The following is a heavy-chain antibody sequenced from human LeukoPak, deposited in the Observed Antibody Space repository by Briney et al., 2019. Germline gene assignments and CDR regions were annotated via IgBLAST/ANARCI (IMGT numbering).Heavy chain of an antibody. D-gene: IGHD2-2*01. CDR3: ARQTDIVVVPAALRHANKRGNWFDP. CDR2: ISSSSYI. V-gene: IGHV3-21*01. CDR1: GFTFSSYS. Sequence: GGSLRLSCAASGFTFSSYSMNWVRQAPGKGLEWVSSISSSSYIYYADSVKGRFTISRDNAENSLYLQMNSPRAEDTAVYYCARQTDIVVVPAALRHANKRGNWFDPWGQGTLVTVSS. J-gene: IGHJ5*02.